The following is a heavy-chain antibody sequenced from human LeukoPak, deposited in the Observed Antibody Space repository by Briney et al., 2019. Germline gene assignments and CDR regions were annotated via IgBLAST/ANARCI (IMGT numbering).Heavy chain of an antibody. CDR2: ISSSGSTI. J-gene: IGHJ4*02. V-gene: IGHV3-11*01. Sequence: GGSLRLSCAASGFTFSDYCMSWIRQAPGKGLEWVSYISSSGSTIYYADSVKGRFTISRDNSKNTLYLQMNSLRAEDTAVYYCAKDLVTGSLDYWGQGTLVTVSS. CDR3: AKDLVTGSLDY. D-gene: IGHD3-10*01. CDR1: GFTFSDYC.